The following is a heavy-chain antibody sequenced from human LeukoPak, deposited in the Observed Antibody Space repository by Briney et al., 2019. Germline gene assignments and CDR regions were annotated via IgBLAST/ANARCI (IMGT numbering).Heavy chain of an antibody. CDR3: ARRGYCSSTSCYEYWFDY. CDR2: IYYSGST. V-gene: IGHV4-39*01. CDR1: GGSISSSSYY. Sequence: PSETLRLTCTVFGGSISSSSYYWGWIRQPPGKGLEWIGIIYYSGSTYYNPSLKSRLTISVDTSKNQFSLKLSSVTATDTAVYYCARRGYCSSTSCYEYWFDYWGQGTLVTVSS. D-gene: IGHD2-2*01. J-gene: IGHJ5*01.